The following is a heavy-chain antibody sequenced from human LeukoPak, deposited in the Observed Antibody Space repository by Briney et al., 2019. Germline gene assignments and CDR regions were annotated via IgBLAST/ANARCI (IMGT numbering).Heavy chain of an antibody. V-gene: IGHV1-8*01. Sequence: ASVKVSCKASGYTFTSYDINWVRQATGQGLEWMGWMNPNSGNTGYAQKFQGRVTMTRNTSISTAYMELSSLRSEDTAVYYCARVNGDEGVGEDIVVVPAASKGPYYYYMDVWGKGTTVTVSS. CDR1: GYTFTSYD. D-gene: IGHD2-2*01. CDR2: MNPNSGNT. CDR3: ARVNGDEGVGEDIVVVPAASKGPYYYYMDV. J-gene: IGHJ6*03.